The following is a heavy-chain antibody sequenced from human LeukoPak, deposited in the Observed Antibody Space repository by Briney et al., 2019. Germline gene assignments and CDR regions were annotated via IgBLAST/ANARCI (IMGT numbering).Heavy chain of an antibody. CDR2: IYYSGST. CDR3: ARGRGRSLDY. CDR1: GDSISTSSYY. Sequence: PSETLSLTCSVSGDSISTSSYYWGWIRQPPGKGLEWIGTIYYSGSTYYNPSLTSRVTISVDTSKNQFSLKLSSVTAADTAVYYCARGRGRSLDYWGQGTLVTVSS. J-gene: IGHJ4*02. V-gene: IGHV4-39*07.